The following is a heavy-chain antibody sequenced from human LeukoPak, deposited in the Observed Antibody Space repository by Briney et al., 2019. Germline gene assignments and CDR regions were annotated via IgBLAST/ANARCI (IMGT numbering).Heavy chain of an antibody. V-gene: IGHV4-34*01. Sequence: SETLTLTCAVYGGSCRRCYWSWIRKPPGRGLDWNGEINHSGSTNYKPSLRSRVTKSVDPSKNQFSLKLSPVTAADTAVYYCARGPGGASSWYYYGMDVWGQGTTVTVSS. CDR2: INHSGST. D-gene: IGHD6-13*01. CDR3: ARGPGGASSWYYYGMDV. J-gene: IGHJ6*02. CDR1: GGSCRRCY.